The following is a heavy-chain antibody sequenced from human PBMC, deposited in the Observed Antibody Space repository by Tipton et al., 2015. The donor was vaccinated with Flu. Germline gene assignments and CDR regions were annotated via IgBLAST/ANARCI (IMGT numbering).Heavy chain of an antibody. D-gene: IGHD3-22*01. CDR1: GFTFSNYW. V-gene: IGHV3-7*01. Sequence: SLRLSCAASGFTFSNYWMTWVRQTPGKGLEWVATMMHDASEQYYVGSVEGRFTISRDNAKNSLFLQMNSLRADDTAVYYCVRAVWVLGSGVAGGIKEYYFDHWGQGALVTVSS. CDR3: VRAVWVLGSGVAGGIKEYYFDH. CDR2: MMHDASEQ. J-gene: IGHJ4*02.